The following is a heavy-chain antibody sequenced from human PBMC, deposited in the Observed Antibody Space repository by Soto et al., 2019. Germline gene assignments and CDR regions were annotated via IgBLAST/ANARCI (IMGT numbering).Heavy chain of an antibody. V-gene: IGHV4-59*01. CDR3: ARDSGGGIDY. CDR2: IYYTGST. D-gene: IGHD3-10*01. CDR1: GGSISSYY. Sequence: PSETLSLTCTVSGGSISSYYWTWIRQPPGKTLEWIGYIYYTGSTNFNPSLKSRVTMSVDTSKNHFSLSLTSVTVADTAVYYCARDSGGGIDYWGQGILVTVSS. J-gene: IGHJ4*02.